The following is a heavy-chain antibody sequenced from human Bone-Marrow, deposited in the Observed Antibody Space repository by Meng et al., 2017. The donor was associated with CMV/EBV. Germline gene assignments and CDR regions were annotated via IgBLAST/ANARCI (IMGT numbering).Heavy chain of an antibody. CDR1: GYSISSGYY. J-gene: IGHJ6*02. CDR2: IYHSGST. Sequence: SETLSLTCTVSGYSISSGYYWGWIRQPPGKGLEWIGSIYHSGSTYYNPSLKSRVTISVDTSKNQFSLKLSSVTAADTAVYYGARGAVPKGMDVWGQGTTVTVSS. V-gene: IGHV4-38-2*02. CDR3: ARGAVPKGMDV. D-gene: IGHD6-19*01.